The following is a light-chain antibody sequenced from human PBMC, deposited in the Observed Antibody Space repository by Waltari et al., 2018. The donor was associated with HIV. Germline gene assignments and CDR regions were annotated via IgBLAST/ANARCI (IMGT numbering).Light chain of an antibody. CDR1: KLGDKY. V-gene: IGLV3-1*01. Sequence: SYELTQPPSVSVSPGQTASITCSGDKLGDKYASWYQQKPGQSPVMVMYQDRERPSGIPGRFSGSNPGNTATLTISGTQAMDEADYYCQAWDNSTAVFGGGTKVTVL. CDR2: QDR. J-gene: IGLJ2*01. CDR3: QAWDNSTAV.